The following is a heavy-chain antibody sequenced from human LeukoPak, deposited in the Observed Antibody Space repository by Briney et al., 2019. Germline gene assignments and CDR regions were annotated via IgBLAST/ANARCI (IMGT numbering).Heavy chain of an antibody. J-gene: IGHJ4*02. CDR1: GFTFSSYG. D-gene: IGHD5-18*01. Sequence: GGSLRLSCAASGFTFSSYGMHWVRQAPGKGLEWVAVIWYDGSNKYYADSVKGRFTISRDNSKNTLYLQMNSLRAEDTAVYYCARSGYSYASDYWGQGTLVTVSS. CDR2: IWYDGSNK. CDR3: ARSGYSYASDY. V-gene: IGHV3-33*01.